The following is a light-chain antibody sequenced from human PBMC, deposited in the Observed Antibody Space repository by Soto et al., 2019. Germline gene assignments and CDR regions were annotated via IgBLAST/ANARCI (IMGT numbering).Light chain of an antibody. CDR1: QSVSSSY. Sequence: IVLTQTTGTLSLSPGERATLSCRASQSVSSSYLAWYQQKPGQAPRLLIYGASSRATGIPDRFSGSGSGTDFTLTISRLEPEDFAVYYCQQYGSSPGTFGQGSNV. CDR2: GAS. CDR3: QQYGSSPGT. V-gene: IGKV3-20*01. J-gene: IGKJ1*01.